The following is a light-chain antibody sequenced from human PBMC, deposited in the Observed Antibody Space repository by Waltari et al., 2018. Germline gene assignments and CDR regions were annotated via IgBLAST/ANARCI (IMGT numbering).Light chain of an antibody. CDR3: QHRSNWPWT. CDR2: DAS. V-gene: IGKV3-11*01. Sequence: EIVLTQSPATLSLSPGERATLTCRAMQSVSSYLAWYQQKPGQAPRLLIYDASSRATGIPARFSGSGSGTDFTLTISSLEPEDFAVYYCQHRSNWPWTFGQGTKVEIK. CDR1: QSVSSY. J-gene: IGKJ1*01.